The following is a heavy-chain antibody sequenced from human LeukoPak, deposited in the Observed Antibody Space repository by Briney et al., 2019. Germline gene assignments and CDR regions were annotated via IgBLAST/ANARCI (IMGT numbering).Heavy chain of an antibody. CDR3: AAVAYCGGDCYSMDY. V-gene: IGHV4-34*01. D-gene: IGHD2-21*02. CDR2: INHSGST. J-gene: IGHJ4*02. CDR1: GGSFSGYY. Sequence: SETLSLTCAVYGGSFSGYYWSWIRQPPGKGLEWIGEINHSGSTNYNPSLKSRVTISVDTSENQFSLKLSSVTAADTAVYYCAAVAYCGGDCYSMDYWGQGTLVTVSS.